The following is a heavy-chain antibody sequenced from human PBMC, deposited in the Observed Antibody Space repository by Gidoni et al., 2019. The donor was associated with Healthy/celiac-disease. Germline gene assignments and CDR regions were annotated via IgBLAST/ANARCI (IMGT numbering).Heavy chain of an antibody. J-gene: IGHJ5*02. D-gene: IGHD2-15*01. CDR1: GFTFSSYD. CDR3: ARGNSGGRFDP. Sequence: EVQLVESGGGLVQPGGSLRLSCAASGFTFSSYDMHWVRQATGKGLEWVSAIGTAGDTYYPGSVKGRFTISRENAKNSLYLQMNSLRAGDTAVYYCARGNSGGRFDPWGQGTLVTVSS. CDR2: IGTAGDT. V-gene: IGHV3-13*04.